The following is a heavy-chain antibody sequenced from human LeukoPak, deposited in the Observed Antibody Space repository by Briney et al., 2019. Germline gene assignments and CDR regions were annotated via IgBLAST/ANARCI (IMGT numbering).Heavy chain of an antibody. J-gene: IGHJ6*03. CDR1: GDSLSTSY. D-gene: IGHD3-16*01. CDR3: ARETSQKGAHYMDV. V-gene: IGHV4-4*07. Sequence: SETLSLTCTVSGDSLSTSYWSWVRQPAGKGLEWIGRIYTSGYTNYNPSLRSRVTMSVDTSKNQFSLKLSSVTAADTAVYYCARETSQKGAHYMDVWGKGTTVTISS. CDR2: IYTSGYT.